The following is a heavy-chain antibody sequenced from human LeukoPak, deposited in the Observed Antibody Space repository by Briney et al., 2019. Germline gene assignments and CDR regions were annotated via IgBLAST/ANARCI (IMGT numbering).Heavy chain of an antibody. D-gene: IGHD3-16*02. CDR2: IWYDGSNK. CDR3: TREERGYIPAF. V-gene: IGHV3-33*01. Sequence: GGSLRLSCAASGFTFSSYGMHWVRQAPGKGLEWVAVIWYDGSNKYYADSVKGRFTISRDASKNTLYLQMNSLRAEDTAVYYCTREERGYIPAFWGQGTLVTVSS. J-gene: IGHJ4*02. CDR1: GFTFSSYG.